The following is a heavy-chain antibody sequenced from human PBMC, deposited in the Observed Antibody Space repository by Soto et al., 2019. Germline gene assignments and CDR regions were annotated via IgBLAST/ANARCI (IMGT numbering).Heavy chain of an antibody. Sequence: ASEKVSCKVSGSTFTAYYIHWWRQAPEQRVEWVGCIHPNSGDANPAQKFLGWVTMTRDTSISTAYVVLSRLKSDDTAVYYCARTEGYFHGLDVWGPGTTVTVSS. V-gene: IGHV1-2*04. CDR3: ARTEGYFHGLDV. J-gene: IGHJ6*02. CDR1: GSTFTAYY. CDR2: IHPNSGDA.